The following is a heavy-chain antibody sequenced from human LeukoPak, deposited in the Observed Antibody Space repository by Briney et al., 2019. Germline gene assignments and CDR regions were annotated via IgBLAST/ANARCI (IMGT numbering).Heavy chain of an antibody. Sequence: GGSLRLSCAASGFTFSGYSMNWVRQAPGKGLEWVSSISSSSSYIYYADSVKGRFTISRDNAKNSLYLQMNSLRAEDTAVYYCARDFYDSSGWTAFDIWGQGTMVTVSS. V-gene: IGHV3-21*01. CDR2: ISSSSSYI. CDR3: ARDFYDSSGWTAFDI. J-gene: IGHJ3*02. CDR1: GFTFSGYS. D-gene: IGHD3-22*01.